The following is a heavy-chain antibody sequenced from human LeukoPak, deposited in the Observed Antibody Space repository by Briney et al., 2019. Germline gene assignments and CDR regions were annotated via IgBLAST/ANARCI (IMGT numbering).Heavy chain of an antibody. D-gene: IGHD2-21*02. Sequence: PSETLSLTCAVYGGSFSGYYWSWIRQPPGKGLEWIGEINHSGSTNYNPSLKSRVTISVDTFKNQFSLKLSYVPAADTAVYYCARGPYCGGDCYEYYFDYWGQGTLVTVSS. CDR1: GGSFSGYY. V-gene: IGHV4-34*01. CDR2: INHSGST. J-gene: IGHJ4*02. CDR3: ARGPYCGGDCYEYYFDY.